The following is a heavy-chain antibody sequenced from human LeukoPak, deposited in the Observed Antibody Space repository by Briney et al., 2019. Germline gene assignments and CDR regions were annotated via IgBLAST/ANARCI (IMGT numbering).Heavy chain of an antibody. D-gene: IGHD2-2*01. V-gene: IGHV3-73*01. J-gene: IGHJ4*02. CDR1: GFTFSGSA. CDR3: TRHGGGNCSSTSCSFDY. CDR2: IRSKANSYAT. Sequence: PGGSLRLSCATSGFTFSGSAMHWVRQASGKGLEWVGRIRSKANSYATAYAASVKGRFTISRDDSKNTAYLQMNSLKTEDTAVYYCTRHGGGNCSSTSCSFDYWGQGTLVTVSS.